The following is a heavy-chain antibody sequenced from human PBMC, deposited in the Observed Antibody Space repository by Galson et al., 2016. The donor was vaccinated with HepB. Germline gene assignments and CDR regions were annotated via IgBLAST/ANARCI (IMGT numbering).Heavy chain of an antibody. Sequence: SLRLSCAASGFTFSSYAMSWVRQAPGKGLEWVSGISDSGGRTHYAESVKGRFTISRDNSKSTLHLQINGLGVVDTAFYYCAKRRGAARTAAKVGDDFWGQGTLVIVSS. D-gene: IGHD1-26*01. CDR3: AKRRGAARTAAKVGDDF. J-gene: IGHJ4*02. CDR1: GFTFSSYA. V-gene: IGHV3-23*01. CDR2: ISDSGGRT.